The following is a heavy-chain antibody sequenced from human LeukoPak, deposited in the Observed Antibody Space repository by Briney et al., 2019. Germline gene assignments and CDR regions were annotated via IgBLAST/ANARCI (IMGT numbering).Heavy chain of an antibody. CDR1: GYSFTSYW. J-gene: IGHJ4*02. V-gene: IGHV5-51*01. D-gene: IGHD3-22*01. CDR2: IYPGDSDT. Sequence: GESLKISCKGSGYSFTSYWNGWVRQMPGKGLEWMGIIYPGDSDTRYSPSFQGQVTISADKSISTAYLQWSSLKASDTAMYYCARRHSSSGYYPDYWGQGTLVTVSS. CDR3: ARRHSSSGYYPDY.